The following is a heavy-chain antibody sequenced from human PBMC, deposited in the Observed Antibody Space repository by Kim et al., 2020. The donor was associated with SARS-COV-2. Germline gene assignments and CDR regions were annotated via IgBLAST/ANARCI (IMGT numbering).Heavy chain of an antibody. CDR1: GGTFSSYA. V-gene: IGHV1-69*13. J-gene: IGHJ4*02. CDR2: IIPIFGTA. Sequence: SVKVSCKASGGTFSSYAISWVRQAPGQGLEWMGGIIPIFGTANYAQKFQGRVTITADESTSTAYMELSSLRSEDTAVYYCARDGGAVIPFDYWGQGTLVTVSS. D-gene: IGHD2-21*01. CDR3: ARDGGAVIPFDY.